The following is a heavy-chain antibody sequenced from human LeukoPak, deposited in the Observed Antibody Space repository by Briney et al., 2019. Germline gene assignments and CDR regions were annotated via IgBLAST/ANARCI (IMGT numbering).Heavy chain of an antibody. Sequence: SVKVSCKASGYTFTSYAISWVRQAPGQGLEWMGGIIPIFGTANYAQKFQGRVTITADESTSTAYMELSSLRSEDTAVYYCARYYSGSYYYFDYWGQGTLVTVSS. V-gene: IGHV1-69*13. CDR3: ARYYSGSYYYFDY. CDR1: GYTFTSYA. D-gene: IGHD1-26*01. J-gene: IGHJ4*02. CDR2: IIPIFGTA.